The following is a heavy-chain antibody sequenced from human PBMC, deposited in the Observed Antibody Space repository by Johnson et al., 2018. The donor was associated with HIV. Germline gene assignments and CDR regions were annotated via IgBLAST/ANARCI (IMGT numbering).Heavy chain of an antibody. Sequence: VQLVESGGGVVRPGGSLRLSCATSGFTFDDYGMSWVRQVPGKGLEWVSGINWNGGSTGYGDSVKGRFTVSRDNAKNSLYLQRNSLRAEDTAFYYCARVGAVAGLYSIWGQGTMVTVSS. CDR2: INWNGGST. D-gene: IGHD6-19*01. CDR3: ARVGAVAGLYSI. J-gene: IGHJ3*02. CDR1: GFTFDDYG. V-gene: IGHV3-20*04.